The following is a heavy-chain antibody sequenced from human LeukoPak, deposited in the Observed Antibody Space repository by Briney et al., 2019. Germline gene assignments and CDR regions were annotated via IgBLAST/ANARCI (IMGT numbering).Heavy chain of an antibody. CDR3: TRSGYRHPYHFDS. CDR2: LYTGGGT. J-gene: IGHJ4*02. V-gene: IGHV3-53*01. Sequence: GGSLRLSCAASGFSVRTTYMSWVRQAPGKGLEWVSVLYTGGGTDHADSVKGRFPISRDNSKNTLSLQMNSLRVEDTAIYYCTRSGYRHPYHFDSWGQGTLVTVSS. CDR1: GFSVRTTY. D-gene: IGHD3-22*01.